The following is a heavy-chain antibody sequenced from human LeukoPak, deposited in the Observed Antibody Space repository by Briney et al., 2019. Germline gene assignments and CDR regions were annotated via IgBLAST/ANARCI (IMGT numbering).Heavy chain of an antibody. CDR2: INPNSGGT. Sequence: ASVKVSCKASGYTFTGYYMHWVRQAPGQGLEWMGRINPNSGGTNYAQKFQGRVTMTRDTSISTAYMELSRLRSDDTAVYYCARGYGDYEDAFDIWGQGTMVTVSS. CDR1: GYTFTGYY. CDR3: ARGYGDYEDAFDI. V-gene: IGHV1-2*06. D-gene: IGHD4-17*01. J-gene: IGHJ3*02.